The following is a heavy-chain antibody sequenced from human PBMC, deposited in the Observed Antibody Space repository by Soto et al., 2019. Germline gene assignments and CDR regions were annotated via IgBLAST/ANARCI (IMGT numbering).Heavy chain of an antibody. D-gene: IGHD3-3*01. CDR1: GYTFTSYG. V-gene: IGHV1-18*01. CDR3: ARIDLWLNYYYMDV. J-gene: IGHJ6*03. Sequence: ASVKVSCKASGYTFTSYGISWVRQAPGQGLEWMGWISAYNGNTNYAQKLQGRVTMTTDTSTSTAYMELRSLRSDDTAVYYCARIDLWLNYYYMDVWGKGTTVTVSS. CDR2: ISAYNGNT.